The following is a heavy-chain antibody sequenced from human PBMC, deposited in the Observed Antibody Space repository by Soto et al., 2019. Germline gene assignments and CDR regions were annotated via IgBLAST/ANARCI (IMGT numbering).Heavy chain of an antibody. V-gene: IGHV4-59*08. CDR1: GGSISSYY. Sequence: SETLSLTCTVSGGSISSYYWSWIRQPPGKGLEWIGYIYYSGSTNYNPSLKSRVTISVDTSKNQFSLKLSSVTAADTAVYYCARFLGAAAGRYYYYYYMDVWGKGTTVTVSS. CDR2: IYYSGST. CDR3: ARFLGAAAGRYYYYYYMDV. J-gene: IGHJ6*03. D-gene: IGHD6-13*01.